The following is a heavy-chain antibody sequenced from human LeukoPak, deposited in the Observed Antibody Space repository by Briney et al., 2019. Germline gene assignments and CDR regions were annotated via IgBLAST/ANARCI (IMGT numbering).Heavy chain of an antibody. J-gene: IGHJ5*02. V-gene: IGHV4-34*01. D-gene: IGHD2-2*01. CDR3: ARGGGIVVVPAAISVALDP. CDR2: INHSGST. CDR1: GGSFSGYY. Sequence: ASETLSLTCAVYGGSFSGYYWSWIRQPPGKGLEWIGEINHSGSTNYNPSLKSRVTISVDTSKNQFSLKLSSVTAADTAVYYCARGGGIVVVPAAISVALDPWGQGTLVTVSS.